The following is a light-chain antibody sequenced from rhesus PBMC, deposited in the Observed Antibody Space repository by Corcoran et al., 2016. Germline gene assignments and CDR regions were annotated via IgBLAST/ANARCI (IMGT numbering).Light chain of an antibody. J-gene: IGKJ2*01. CDR2: YAN. CDR1: QGISSY. CDR3: QQGNSNPYS. Sequence: DIQMSQSPSSLSASVGDRVTITCRASQGISSYLNWYQQKPGKAPKLLIYYANSLASGVPSRFSGSGSGTEFTLTISSLQTEEFATYYCQQGNSNPYSFGQGTKVEIK. V-gene: IGKV1-32*02.